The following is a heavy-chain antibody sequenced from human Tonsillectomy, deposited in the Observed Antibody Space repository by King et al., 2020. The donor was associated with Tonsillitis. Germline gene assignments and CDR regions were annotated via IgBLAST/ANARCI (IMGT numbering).Heavy chain of an antibody. CDR2: IYSGGST. D-gene: IGHD1-26*01. V-gene: IGHV3-66*04. CDR3: SRHRGVGTTEDAFDI. J-gene: IGHJ3*02. Sequence: VQLVESGGGLVQPGGSLRLSCAASGFTVSGNYMSWLRQAPGKGLEWVSVIYSGGSTYYADSVKGRFTISRDNSKNTLYLQLNSQGAEDTALYYCSRHRGVGTTEDAFDIWGQGTMVTVSS. CDR1: GFTVSGNY.